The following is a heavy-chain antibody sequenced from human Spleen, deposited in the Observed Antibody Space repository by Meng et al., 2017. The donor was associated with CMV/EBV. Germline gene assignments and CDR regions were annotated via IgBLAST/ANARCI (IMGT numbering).Heavy chain of an antibody. D-gene: IGHD6-6*01. J-gene: IGHJ4*02. CDR1: GGSISNINYY. CDR3: AREAAARPIDY. CDR2: IYHSGNT. V-gene: IGHV4-39*07. Sequence: GSLRLSCTVSGGSISNINYYWGWIRQPPGKGLEWIGNIYHSGNTYYNPPLKSRITRSVDTSKNQFSLKLSSVTAADTAVYYCAREAAARPIDYWGQGTRVTVSS.